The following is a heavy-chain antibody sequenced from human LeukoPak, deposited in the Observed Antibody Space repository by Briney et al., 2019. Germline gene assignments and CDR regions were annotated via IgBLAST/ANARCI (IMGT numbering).Heavy chain of an antibody. D-gene: IGHD3-9*01. J-gene: IGHJ6*02. CDR3: ARGILRYYYYYYSGMDV. CDR2: IIPILGIA. Sequence: GASVKVSCKASGGTFSSYAISWVRQAPGQGLEWMGRIIPILGIANYAQKFQGRVTITADKSTSTAYMELSSLRSEDTAVYYCARGILRYYYYYYSGMDVWGQGTTVTVSS. V-gene: IGHV1-69*04. CDR1: GGTFSSYA.